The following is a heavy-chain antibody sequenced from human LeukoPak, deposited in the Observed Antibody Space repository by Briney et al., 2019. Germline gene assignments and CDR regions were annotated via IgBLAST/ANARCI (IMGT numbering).Heavy chain of an antibody. CDR1: GYTFPNYD. CDR2: MNPHTGHT. V-gene: IGHV1-8*03. Sequence: ASVKVSCKASGYTFPNYDINWVRQATGQGLEWMGWMNPHTGHTGYAQKFQGRVTFTRNTSISTAFMDLGSLMSEDTAVYYCARGDFWSGYSNYYYMDVWGKGTTVTASS. CDR3: ARGDFWSGYSNYYYMDV. D-gene: IGHD3-3*01. J-gene: IGHJ6*03.